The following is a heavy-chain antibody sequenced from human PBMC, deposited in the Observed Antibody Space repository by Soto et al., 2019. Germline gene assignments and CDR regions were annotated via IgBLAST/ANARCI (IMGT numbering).Heavy chain of an antibody. CDR2: MNPNSGNT. V-gene: IGHV1-8*01. CDR3: ARGGVLWFGEFYYYGMDV. J-gene: IGHJ6*02. Sequence: ASMKVSCKASGYTFTSYDINWVRQATGQGLEWMGWMNPNSGNTGYAQKFQGRVTMTRNTSISTAYMELSSLRSEDTAVYYCARGGVLWFGEFYYYGMDVWGQGATVTVSS. D-gene: IGHD3-10*01. CDR1: GYTFTSYD.